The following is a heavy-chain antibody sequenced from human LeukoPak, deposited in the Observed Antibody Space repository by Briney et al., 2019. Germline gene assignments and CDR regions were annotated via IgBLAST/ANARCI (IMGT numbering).Heavy chain of an antibody. D-gene: IGHD3-10*01. J-gene: IGHJ4*02. CDR1: GFTFSSYW. Sequence: LAGGSLRLSCAASGFTFSSYWMHWVRQVPGKGLVWVARINEHGSITDYADSVKDRFTVSRDNAWNTLYLQMNRLRAEDTAVYYCARDVAGSGSLWGQGTLITVSS. CDR2: INEHGSIT. V-gene: IGHV3-74*01. CDR3: ARDVAGSGSL.